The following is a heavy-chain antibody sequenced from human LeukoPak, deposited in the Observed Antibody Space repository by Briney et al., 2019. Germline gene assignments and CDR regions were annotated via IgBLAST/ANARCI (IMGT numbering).Heavy chain of an antibody. Sequence: PSETLSLTCTVSGYSVSSGYFWGWIRQPPGKGLEWIGYIYYSGNTYYNPSLKSRVTISVDTSKNQFSLKLSSVTAADTAVYYCAREGGSGSYYSLPIFDYWGQGTLVTVSS. V-gene: IGHV4-38-2*02. CDR3: AREGGSGSYYSLPIFDY. D-gene: IGHD3-10*01. J-gene: IGHJ4*02. CDR1: GYSVSSGYF. CDR2: IYYSGNT.